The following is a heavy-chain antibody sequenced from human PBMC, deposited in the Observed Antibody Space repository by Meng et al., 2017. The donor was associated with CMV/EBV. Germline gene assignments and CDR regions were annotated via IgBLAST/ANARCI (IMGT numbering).Heavy chain of an antibody. Sequence: ASVKVSCKASGYTFTGYYMHWVRQAPGQGLEWMGWINPNSGGTNYAQKFQGRVTMTRDTSTSTVYMELSSLRSEDTAVYYCARDGEQQLVDYYYGMDVWGQGTTVTVSS. J-gene: IGHJ6*02. CDR1: GYTFTGYY. CDR3: ARDGEQQLVDYYYGMDV. V-gene: IGHV1-2*02. D-gene: IGHD6-13*01. CDR2: INPNSGGT.